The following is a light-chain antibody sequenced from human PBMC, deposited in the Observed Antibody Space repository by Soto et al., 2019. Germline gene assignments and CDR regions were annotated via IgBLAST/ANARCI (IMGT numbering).Light chain of an antibody. CDR1: QGISSY. J-gene: IGKJ2*01. Sequence: IQLTQSPSSLSASVGDRVTITCRASQGISSYLAWYQQNPGKAPKLLIYAASTLQSGVPSRFSGSGSRTDFTLTISRLQPEDFATYYFQQLNSYPRTFGQGTKLEIK. CDR3: QQLNSYPRT. V-gene: IGKV1-9*01. CDR2: AAS.